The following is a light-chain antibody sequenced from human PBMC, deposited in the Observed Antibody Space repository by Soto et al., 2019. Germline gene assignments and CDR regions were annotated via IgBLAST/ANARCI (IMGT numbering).Light chain of an antibody. V-gene: IGKV3-15*01. CDR2: DAS. CDR3: QQCRNWPLT. J-gene: IGKJ4*01. Sequence: EIVMPQSPATLSVFPGAGATLSCKASQNVYNNLDWYQQRPGQPPRLLIYDASTRATGISARLSGSGYGTEFTLTLSSLQSEEFAAYFCQQCRNWPLTFGGGTKVEIK. CDR1: QNVYNN.